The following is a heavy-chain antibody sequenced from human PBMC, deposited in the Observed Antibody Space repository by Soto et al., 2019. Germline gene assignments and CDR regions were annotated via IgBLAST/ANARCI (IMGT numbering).Heavy chain of an antibody. V-gene: IGHV1-69*02. CDR1: GGTFSSYT. J-gene: IGHJ6*02. CDR3: ARPLISSSYYYYYGMEV. CDR2: IIPILGIA. Sequence: SVKVSCKASGGTFSSYTISWVRQAPGQGLGWMGRIIPILGIANYAQKFQGRVTITADNSKNTLYLQMNSLRAEDTAVYYCARPLISSSYYYYYGMEVWGQGTTVTVSS. D-gene: IGHD6-6*01.